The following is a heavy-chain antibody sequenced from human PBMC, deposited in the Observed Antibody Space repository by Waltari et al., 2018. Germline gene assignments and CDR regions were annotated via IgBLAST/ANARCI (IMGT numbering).Heavy chain of an antibody. V-gene: IGHV4-38-2*01. D-gene: IGHD6-25*01. J-gene: IGHJ4*02. CDR3: ARQNKAGVRIDY. Sequence: QVQLQESGPGLVKPSETLSLTCAVSGYSISSGYYWGWIRQPPGKGLEWIGSIYYSGSTYYNPSLKSRVTISVDTSKNQFSLKLSSVTAADTAVYYCARQNKAGVRIDYWGQGTLVTVSS. CDR2: IYYSGST. CDR1: GYSISSGYY.